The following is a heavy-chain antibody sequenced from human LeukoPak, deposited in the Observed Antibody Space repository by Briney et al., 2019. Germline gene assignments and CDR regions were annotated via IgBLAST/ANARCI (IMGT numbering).Heavy chain of an antibody. J-gene: IGHJ5*02. CDR2: INTNTGNP. CDR3: ARDDSSSQP. V-gene: IGHV7-4-1*02. D-gene: IGHD6-6*01. CDR1: AYTFTSYA. Sequence: ASVKVSCKTSAYTFTSYAMNWVRQAPGQGLEWMGWINTNTGNPTYAQGFIGRFVFSLDTSVSTAYLQINSLKAEDTAVYYCARDDSSSQPWGQGTLVTVSS.